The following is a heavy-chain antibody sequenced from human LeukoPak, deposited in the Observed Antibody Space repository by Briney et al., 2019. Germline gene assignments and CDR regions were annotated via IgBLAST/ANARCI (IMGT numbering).Heavy chain of an antibody. J-gene: IGHJ4*02. D-gene: IGHD6-13*01. CDR1: GFTFSTYT. Sequence: GGSLRLSCAASGFTFSTYTIHWVRQAPGKGLEWVAVISYDGSNKYYADSVKGRFTISRDNSKNTLYLQMNSLRAEDTAVYYCARIKTAAGFDYWGQGTLVTVSS. CDR2: ISYDGSNK. CDR3: ARIKTAAGFDY. V-gene: IGHV3-30*14.